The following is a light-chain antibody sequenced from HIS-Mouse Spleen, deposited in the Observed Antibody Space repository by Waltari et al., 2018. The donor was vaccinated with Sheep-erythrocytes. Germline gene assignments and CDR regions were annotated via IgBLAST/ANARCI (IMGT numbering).Light chain of an antibody. CDR3: CSYAGSYNHV. CDR1: SSDVGGYNY. Sequence: QSALTQPRSVSGSPGQSVTISCTGTSSDVGGYNYVSLYQQHPGKAPKLMIYDVSKRPAGVHDRVPGSKSGNTASLTISGLQAEDEADYYCCSYAGSYNHVFATGTKVTVL. J-gene: IGLJ1*01. CDR2: DVS. V-gene: IGLV2-11*01.